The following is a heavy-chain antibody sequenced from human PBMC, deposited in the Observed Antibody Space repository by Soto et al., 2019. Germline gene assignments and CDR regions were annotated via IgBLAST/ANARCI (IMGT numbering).Heavy chain of an antibody. J-gene: IGHJ3*02. Sequence: EVQLLESGGGLVQPGGSLRLPCAASGFTFSSYAMSWVRQAPGKGLEWVSAISGSGGSTYYADSVKGRFTISRDNSKNTLYLQMNSLRAEDTAVYYCAKEYRLIVVVPAADAFDIWGQGTMVTVSS. CDR1: GFTFSSYA. CDR2: ISGSGGST. D-gene: IGHD2-2*01. CDR3: AKEYRLIVVVPAADAFDI. V-gene: IGHV3-23*01.